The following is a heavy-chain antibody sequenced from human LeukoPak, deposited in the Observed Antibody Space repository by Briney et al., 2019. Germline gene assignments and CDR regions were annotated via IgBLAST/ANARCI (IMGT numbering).Heavy chain of an antibody. CDR3: TSDEGEDTSY. CDR1: GFTFSSYE. V-gene: IGHV3-49*04. Sequence: GGSLRLSCAASGFTFSSYEMNWVRQAPGKGLEWVGVIRSKAYGGTAEYAASVKGRFTISRDDSKSIAYLQMSSLKTEDTAVYYCTSDEGEDTSYWGQGTLVTVSS. J-gene: IGHJ4*02. CDR2: IRSKAYGGTA. D-gene: IGHD1-26*01.